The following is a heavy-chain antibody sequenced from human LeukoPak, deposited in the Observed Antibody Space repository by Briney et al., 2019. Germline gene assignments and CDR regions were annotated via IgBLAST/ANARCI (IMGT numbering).Heavy chain of an antibody. CDR2: INHSGST. J-gene: IGHJ4*02. D-gene: IGHD2-15*01. CDR3: ARGGGFFWY. V-gene: IGHV4-34*01. CDR1: GGSFSGYY. Sequence: SETLSLTCAVYGGSFSGYYWSWIRQPPGKGLEWIGEINHSGSTNYNPSLKSRVTISVDTSKNQFSLKLSSLTAADTAVYYCARGGGFFWYWGQGTLVTVSS.